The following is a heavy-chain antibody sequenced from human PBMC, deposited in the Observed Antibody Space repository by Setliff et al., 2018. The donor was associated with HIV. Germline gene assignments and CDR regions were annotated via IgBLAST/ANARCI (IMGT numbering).Heavy chain of an antibody. CDR2: IDWDDDK. V-gene: IGHV2-70*11. Sequence: ASGPTLVNPTQTLTLTCTFSGFSLSTSGMCVSWIRQPPGKALEWLARIDWDDDKYYSTSLKTRLTISKDTSKNQVVLKMTNMDPADTAAYYCARMISYSPYFDYWGQGTVVTVSS. CDR3: ARMISYSPYFDY. J-gene: IGHJ4*02. CDR1: GFSLSTSGMC. D-gene: IGHD1-26*01.